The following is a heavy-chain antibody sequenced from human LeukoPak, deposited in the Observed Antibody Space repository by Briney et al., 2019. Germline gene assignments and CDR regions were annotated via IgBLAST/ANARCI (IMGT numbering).Heavy chain of an antibody. V-gene: IGHV3-7*01. D-gene: IGHD1/OR15-1a*01. CDR3: ARDLLFTNWNTPGDY. Sequence: QAGGSLRLSCAASGFTFTNYAMSWVRQAPGKGLEWVANIKQDGSGKYYVDSVKGRFTISRANAKDSLHLHMNSLRAEDTAVYYCARDLLFTNWNTPGDYWGQGTLVTVSS. J-gene: IGHJ4*02. CDR2: IKQDGSGK. CDR1: GFTFTNYA.